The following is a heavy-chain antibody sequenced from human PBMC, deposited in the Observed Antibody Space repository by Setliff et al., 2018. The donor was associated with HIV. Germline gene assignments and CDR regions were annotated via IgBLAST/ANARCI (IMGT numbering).Heavy chain of an antibody. J-gene: IGHJ4*02. CDR2: INHSGST. Sequence: SETLSLTCAVSGYSISSGYYWGWIRQPPGKGLEWIGEINHSGSTNYNPSLKSRVTISVDTSKNQFSLKLSSVTAADTAIYYCARRIYGNNPYFDYWSQGTLVTVSS. D-gene: IGHD4-17*01. V-gene: IGHV4-38-2*01. CDR1: GYSISSGYY. CDR3: ARRIYGNNPYFDY.